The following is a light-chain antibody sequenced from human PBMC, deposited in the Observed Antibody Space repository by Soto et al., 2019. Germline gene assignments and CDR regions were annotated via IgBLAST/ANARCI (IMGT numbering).Light chain of an antibody. CDR1: QSISRW. J-gene: IGKJ2*01. CDR2: KAS. Sequence: DIQMTQSPSTLSASVGDRVTITCRARQSISRWLALYQQKPGQAPKLPIYKASSLQGGVESRFSGSGSGTAFTLTISSLQPDDCATYHFQQYNSHPFTFGQGTKLEIK. V-gene: IGKV1-5*03. CDR3: QQYNSHPFT.